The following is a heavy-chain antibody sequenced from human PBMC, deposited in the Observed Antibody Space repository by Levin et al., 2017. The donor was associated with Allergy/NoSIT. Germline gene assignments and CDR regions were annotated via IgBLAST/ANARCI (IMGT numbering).Heavy chain of an antibody. D-gene: IGHD6-19*01. J-gene: IGHJ4*02. Sequence: VSGPTLVKPTQTLTLTCAFSGFALNTPGVGVGWIRQPPGKALEWLALIYWDDDKRYSPSLKTRLTITKDASNNQVVLTMTLMDPVDTATYFCAHTWEGISGWRNFDYWGQGTLVTVSS. CDR2: IYWDDDK. V-gene: IGHV2-5*02. CDR1: GFALNTPGVG. CDR3: AHTWEGISGWRNFDY.